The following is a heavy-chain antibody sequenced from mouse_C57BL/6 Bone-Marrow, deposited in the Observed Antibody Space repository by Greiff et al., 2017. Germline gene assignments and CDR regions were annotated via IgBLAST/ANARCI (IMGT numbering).Heavy chain of an antibody. V-gene: IGHV1-54*01. CDR1: GYAFTNYL. CDR3: ARSKNWDSWFAY. J-gene: IGHJ3*01. D-gene: IGHD4-1*01. CDR2: INPGSGGT. Sequence: QVQLQQSGAELVRPGTSVKVSCKASGYAFTNYLIEWVKQRPGQGLEWIGVINPGSGGTNYNEKVKGKATLTPDKSSSTAYMQLSSLTSEDSAVYFCARSKNWDSWFAYWGQGTLVTVSA.